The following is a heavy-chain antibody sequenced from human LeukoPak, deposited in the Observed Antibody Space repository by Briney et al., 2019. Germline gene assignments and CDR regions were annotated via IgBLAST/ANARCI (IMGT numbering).Heavy chain of an antibody. J-gene: IGHJ4*02. CDR1: GFTFSSYS. Sequence: GGSLRLSCAASGFTFSSYSMNWVRQAPGKGLEWVSSISSSSSYRYYADSVKGRLTISRDNAKNSLYLQMNSLRAEDTAVYYCARGYSSGWDYWGQGTLVTVSS. CDR2: ISSSSSYR. V-gene: IGHV3-21*01. CDR3: ARGYSSGWDY. D-gene: IGHD6-19*01.